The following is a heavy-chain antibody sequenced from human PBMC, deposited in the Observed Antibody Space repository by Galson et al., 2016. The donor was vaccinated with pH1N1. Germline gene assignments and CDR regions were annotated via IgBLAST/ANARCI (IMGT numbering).Heavy chain of an antibody. CDR3: ARDHFGWAFDV. CDR2: ISGSVTTI. D-gene: IGHD3-10*01. V-gene: IGHV3-11*01. CDR1: GFPFSHYY. Sequence: SLRLSCAASGFPFSHYYMGWIRQAPGKGLEWISYISGSVTTIYYADSVRGRFTISRDNAQNSLYLHMNSLRAEDTAVYYCARDHFGWAFDVWGQGTMVTVSP. J-gene: IGHJ3*01.